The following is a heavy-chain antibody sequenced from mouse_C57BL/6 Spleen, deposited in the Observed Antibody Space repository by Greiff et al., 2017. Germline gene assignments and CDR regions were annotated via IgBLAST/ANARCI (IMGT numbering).Heavy chain of an antibody. CDR3: ARERRGFAY. CDR1: GYTFTSYW. V-gene: IGHV1-72*01. J-gene: IGHJ3*01. CDR2: IDPNSGGT. Sequence: QVQLKESGAELVKPGASVKLSCKASGYTFTSYWMHWVKQRPGRGLEWIGRIDPNSGGTKYNEKFKSKATLTVDKPSSTAYMQLSRLTSEDSAVYYCARERRGFAYWGQGTLVTVSA.